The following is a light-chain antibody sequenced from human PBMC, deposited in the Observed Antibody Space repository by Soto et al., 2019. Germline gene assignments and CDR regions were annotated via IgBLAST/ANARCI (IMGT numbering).Light chain of an antibody. V-gene: IGKV1-39*01. CDR2: AAS. CDR3: QQSYNTTWT. Sequence: ILLTQSPSSLSASVGDRVTITCRASQGIDTSLAWYQQKPGKAPKLLIYAASSLQSGVPSRFSGSGSETDFTLTISSLQPEDFATYSCQQSYNTTWTFGQGTKVDIK. CDR1: QGIDTS. J-gene: IGKJ1*01.